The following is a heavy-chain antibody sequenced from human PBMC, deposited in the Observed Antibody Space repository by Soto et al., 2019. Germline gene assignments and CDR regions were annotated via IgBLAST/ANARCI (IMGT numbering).Heavy chain of an antibody. CDR2: IWYDGSNK. J-gene: IGHJ3*02. D-gene: IGHD3-16*02. CDR1: GFTFSSYG. Sequence: GGSLRLSCAASGFTFSSYGMHWVRQAPGKGLEWVAVIWYDGSNKYYADSVKGRVTISRDNSKNTLYLQMNSLRAEDTAVYYCARGPRMYYDYVWGSYHPPLDAFDIWGQGTMVTVS. V-gene: IGHV3-33*01. CDR3: ARGPRMYYDYVWGSYHPPLDAFDI.